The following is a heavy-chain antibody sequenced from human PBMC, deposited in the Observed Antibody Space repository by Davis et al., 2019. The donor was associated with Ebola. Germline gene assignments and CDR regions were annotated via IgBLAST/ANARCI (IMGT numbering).Heavy chain of an antibody. CDR3: ARGYGDYVSRRSVFDY. CDR1: GFTFSSYG. V-gene: IGHV3-33*01. Sequence: GESLKISCAASGFTFSSYGMHWVRQAPGKGLEWVAVIWYDGSNKYYADSVKGRFTISRDNSKNTLYLQMNSLRAEDTAVYYCARGYGDYVSRRSVFDYWGQGTLVTVSS. D-gene: IGHD4-17*01. J-gene: IGHJ4*02. CDR2: IWYDGSNK.